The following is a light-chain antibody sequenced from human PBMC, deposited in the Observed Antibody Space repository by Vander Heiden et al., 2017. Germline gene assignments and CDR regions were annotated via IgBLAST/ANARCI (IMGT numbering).Light chain of an antibody. J-gene: IGKJ4*01. Sequence: DIVMTQSPDSLAVSLGERATINCKSSQSVLYSSNNKNYLAWYQQKPGQPPKLLIYWASTRESGVPDRFRGSGSGTDFTLTISSLQAEDVAVYYCQQYYSTPHTFGGGTKLEIK. CDR1: QSVLYSSNNKNY. CDR2: WAS. V-gene: IGKV4-1*01. CDR3: QQYYSTPHT.